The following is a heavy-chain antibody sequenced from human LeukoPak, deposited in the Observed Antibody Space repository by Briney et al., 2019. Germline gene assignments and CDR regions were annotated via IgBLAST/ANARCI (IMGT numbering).Heavy chain of an antibody. CDR3: ARDWWYGDYSIGNN. D-gene: IGHD4-17*01. V-gene: IGHV1-18*01. CDR1: GYTFTTYG. J-gene: IGHJ4*02. Sequence: ASVKVSCKASGYTFTTYGVSWVRQAPGQGLEWMGWISGYNGNTNYAQNFQGRVTATRDTSTTTAYMELRSLRSDDTVVYYCARDWWYGDYSIGNNWGQGTLVTVSP. CDR2: ISGYNGNT.